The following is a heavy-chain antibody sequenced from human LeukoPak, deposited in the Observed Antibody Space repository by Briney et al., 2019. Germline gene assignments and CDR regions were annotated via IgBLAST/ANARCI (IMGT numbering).Heavy chain of an antibody. CDR3: ARDHRIAAAGRGEEL. Sequence: PGGSLRLSCAASGFTFSSYWMSWVRQAPGKGLEWVANIKQDGSEKYYVDSVKGRFTISRDNAKNSLYLQMNSLRAEDTAVYYCARDHRIAAAGRGEELWGQGTLVTVSS. D-gene: IGHD6-13*01. CDR2: IKQDGSEK. J-gene: IGHJ4*02. V-gene: IGHV3-7*01. CDR1: GFTFSSYW.